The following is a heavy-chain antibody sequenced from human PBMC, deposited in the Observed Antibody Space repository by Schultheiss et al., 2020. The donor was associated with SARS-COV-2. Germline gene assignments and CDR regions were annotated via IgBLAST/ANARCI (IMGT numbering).Heavy chain of an antibody. CDR2: IWYDGSNK. CDR3: ASAGVQYYYDSSGYPNYYYGMDV. CDR1: GFTFSSYA. Sequence: GGSLRLSCAASGFTFSSYAMSWVRQAPGKGLEWVAVIWYDGSNKYYADSVKGRFTISRDNSKNTLYLQMNSLRAEDTAVYYCASAGVQYYYDSSGYPNYYYGMDVWGQGTTVTVSS. J-gene: IGHJ6*02. D-gene: IGHD3-22*01. V-gene: IGHV3-33*08.